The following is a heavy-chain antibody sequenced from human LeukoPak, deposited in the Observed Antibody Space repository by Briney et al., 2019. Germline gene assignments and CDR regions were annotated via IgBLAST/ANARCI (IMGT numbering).Heavy chain of an antibody. Sequence: PSETLSLTCTVSGGSISSYYWSWIRQPAGKGLEWIGRIYTSGSTNYNPSLKSRVTMSVDTSKNQFSLKLSSVTAADTAVYYCARDSTRVIPNWSDPWGQGTLVTVSS. V-gene: IGHV4-4*07. CDR2: IYTSGST. D-gene: IGHD3-16*02. J-gene: IGHJ5*02. CDR3: ARDSTRVIPNWSDP. CDR1: GGSISSYY.